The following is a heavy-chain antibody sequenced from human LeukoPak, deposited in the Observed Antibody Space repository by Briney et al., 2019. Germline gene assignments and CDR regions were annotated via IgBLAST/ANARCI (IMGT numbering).Heavy chain of an antibody. CDR3: AIEGYSGYGDFDY. CDR1: GGSFSGYY. J-gene: IGHJ4*02. D-gene: IGHD5-12*01. V-gene: IGHV4-34*01. Sequence: MTSETLSLTCAVYGGSFSGYYWSWIRQPPGKGLEWIGEINHSGGTNYNPSLKSRVTISVDTSKNQFSLKLSSVTAEDTAVYYCAIEGYSGYGDFDYWGQGTLVTVSS. CDR2: INHSGGT.